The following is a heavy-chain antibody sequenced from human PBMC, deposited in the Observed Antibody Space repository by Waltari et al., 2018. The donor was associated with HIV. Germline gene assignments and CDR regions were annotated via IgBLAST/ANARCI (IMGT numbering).Heavy chain of an antibody. CDR3: ARDDLIVRRPFGI. CDR1: GLALYPYE. Sequence: DAQLVESGGELVQLGGSLRLSCAGTGLALYPYEMNWVRQAPGKGLEWIAYISSNGGAIHYADSVRGRFTISRDNAKSSLYLQMNSLRGEDTAIYYCARDDLIVRRPFGIWGQGTMVTV. CDR2: ISSNGGAI. V-gene: IGHV3-48*03. J-gene: IGHJ3*02. D-gene: IGHD3-16*02.